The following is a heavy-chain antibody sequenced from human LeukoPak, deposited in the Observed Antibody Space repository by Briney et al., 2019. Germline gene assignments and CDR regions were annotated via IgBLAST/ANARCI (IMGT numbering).Heavy chain of an antibody. Sequence: SETLSLTCTVSSVSLTNYYWSWIRQPPGKGLEWIGYIFFSGTTNYNPSLKSRVTISVDTSKNQFSPKMTSVTAADTAVYFCARVGSGGAWFDFWGQGTLVTVSS. CDR3: ARVGSGGAWFDF. CDR2: IFFSGTT. CDR1: SVSLTNYY. D-gene: IGHD6-19*01. V-gene: IGHV4-59*01. J-gene: IGHJ4*02.